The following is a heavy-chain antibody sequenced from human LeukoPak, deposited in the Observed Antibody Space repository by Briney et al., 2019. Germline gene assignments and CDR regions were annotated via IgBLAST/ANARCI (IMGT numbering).Heavy chain of an antibody. Sequence: GGSLRLSCAVSGFTFSSYAMHWGRQAPGKGLGRVAVISYEGSNKYYADSVKGRFPISRVNSKQTLYLQMNSLRAGDTAVYYCARDECDYYDSSGYYRALPIEKVPDYWGQGTLVTVSS. CDR3: ARDECDYYDSSGYYRALPIEKVPDY. V-gene: IGHV3-30-3*01. CDR1: GFTFSSYA. CDR2: ISYEGSNK. D-gene: IGHD3-22*01. J-gene: IGHJ4*02.